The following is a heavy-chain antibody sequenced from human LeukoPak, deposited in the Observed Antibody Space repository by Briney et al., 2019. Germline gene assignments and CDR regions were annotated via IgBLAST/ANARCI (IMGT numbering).Heavy chain of an antibody. J-gene: IGHJ3*02. CDR1: GGSISSGDYY. CDR2: IYYSGST. Sequence: SETLSLTCTVSGGSISSGDYYWSWIRQPPGKGLGWIGCIYYSGSTYYNPSLKSRVTISVDTSKNHFSLKLSSVTAADTAVYYCARDIWGTYCSGGSCYSYAFDIWGQGTMVTVSS. D-gene: IGHD2-15*01. CDR3: ARDIWGTYCSGGSCYSYAFDI. V-gene: IGHV4-30-4*08.